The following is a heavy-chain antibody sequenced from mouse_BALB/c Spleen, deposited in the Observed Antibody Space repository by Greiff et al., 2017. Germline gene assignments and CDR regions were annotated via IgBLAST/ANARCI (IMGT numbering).Heavy chain of an antibody. J-gene: IGHJ1*01. CDR2: IWGDGST. V-gene: IGHV2-6-7*01. D-gene: IGHD2-1*01. CDR3: ARDQSTIAPWYLDV. CDR1: GFSLTGYG. Sequence: VQLKESGPGLVAPSQSLSITCTVSGFSLTGYGVNWVRQPPGKGLEWLGMIWGDGSTDYNSALKSRLSISKDNSKSQVFLKMISLQTDDTARYYCARDQSTIAPWYLDVWGAGTSVTVSS.